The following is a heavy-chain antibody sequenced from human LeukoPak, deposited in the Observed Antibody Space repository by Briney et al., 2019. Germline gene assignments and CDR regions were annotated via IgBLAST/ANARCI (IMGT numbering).Heavy chain of an antibody. CDR1: GGSISSYY. CDR2: IYYSGST. V-gene: IGHV4-59*01. CDR3: ARDRITMVRGVIISHWFDP. Sequence: SETLSLTCTVSGGSISSYYWSWIRQPPGKGLEWIGYIYYSGSTNYNPSLKSRVTISVDTSKNQFSLKLSSVTAADTAVYYCARDRITMVRGVIISHWFDPWGQGTLVTVSS. J-gene: IGHJ5*02. D-gene: IGHD3-10*01.